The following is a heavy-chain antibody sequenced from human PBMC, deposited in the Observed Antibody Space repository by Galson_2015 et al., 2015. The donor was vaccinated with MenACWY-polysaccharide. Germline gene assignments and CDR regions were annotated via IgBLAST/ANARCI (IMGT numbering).Heavy chain of an antibody. Sequence: SCWMSWVRQAPGKEPEWVANIKQDGSEKYYVDSVKGRFTISRDNAKNSLYLQMNSLRVEDTAVYYCAREPNTAVVTRFDYWGQGTLVTVSS. D-gene: IGHD5-18*01. CDR1: SCW. J-gene: IGHJ4*02. CDR2: IKQDGSEK. CDR3: AREPNTAVVTRFDY. V-gene: IGHV3-7*01.